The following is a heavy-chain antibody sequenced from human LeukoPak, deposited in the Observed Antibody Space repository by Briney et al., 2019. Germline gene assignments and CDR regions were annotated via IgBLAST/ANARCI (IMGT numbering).Heavy chain of an antibody. J-gene: IGHJ4*02. CDR1: GFTFSDYW. V-gene: IGHV3-7*01. D-gene: IGHD2-15*01. CDR3: AVVLDY. Sequence: GGSLRLSCVTSGFTFSDYWMTWVRQAPGKGLEWVANIRQDSSKKNYVDSVKGRFTISRDNAKNSLFLHMDNLSVEDTAVYYCAVVLDYWGSGTLVTVSS. CDR2: IRQDSSKK.